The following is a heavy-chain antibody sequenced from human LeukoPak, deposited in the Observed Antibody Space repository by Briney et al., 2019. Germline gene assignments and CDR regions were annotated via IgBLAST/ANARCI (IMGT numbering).Heavy chain of an antibody. CDR2: IYHSGST. CDR3: ARATGSPWAFDI. D-gene: IGHD3-10*01. V-gene: IGHV4-4*02. J-gene: IGHJ3*02. Sequence: PSGTLSLTCAVSGGSISSSNWWSWVRQPPGKGLEWIGEIYHSGSTNYNPSLKSRVTISVDTSKNQFSLKLSSVTAADTAVYYCARATGSPWAFDIWGQGTMVTVSS. CDR1: GGSISSSNW.